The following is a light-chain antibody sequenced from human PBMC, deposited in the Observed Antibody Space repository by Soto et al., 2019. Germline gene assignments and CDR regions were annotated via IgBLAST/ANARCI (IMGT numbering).Light chain of an antibody. V-gene: IGKV3-20*01. CDR1: QSVSSSY. CDR2: GAS. Sequence: VLTQSPGTLSLSPGERATLSCRGSQSVSSSYLAWYQQTPGQAPRLXXYGASSRANGIPARFSGSGSGTDFTPTISRLEPEDFAVYDCQQYGSSPRITFGQGTRLEIK. J-gene: IGKJ5*01. CDR3: QQYGSSPRIT.